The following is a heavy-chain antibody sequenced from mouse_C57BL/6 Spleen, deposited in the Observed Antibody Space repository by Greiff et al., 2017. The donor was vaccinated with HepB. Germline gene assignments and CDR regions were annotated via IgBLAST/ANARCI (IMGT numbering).Heavy chain of an antibody. V-gene: IGHV1-80*01. D-gene: IGHD2-4*01. J-gene: IGHJ4*01. CDR2: IYPGDGDT. CDR3: ARKRIKGAMDY. Sequence: QVQLQQSGAELVKPGASVKISCKASGYAFSSYWMNWVKQRPGKGLEWIGQIYPGDGDTNYNGKFKGKATLTADKSYSTAYMQLSSLTSEDSAVYFCARKRIKGAMDYWGQGTSVTVSS. CDR1: GYAFSSYW.